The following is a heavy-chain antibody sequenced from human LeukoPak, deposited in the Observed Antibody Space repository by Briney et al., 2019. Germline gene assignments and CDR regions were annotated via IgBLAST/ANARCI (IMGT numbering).Heavy chain of an antibody. Sequence: SETLSLTCAVYGGSFSGYYWSWIRQPPGKGLEYIGYISSSGSSNYNPSLRSRVTISVHTSKNQFSLKLSSVTAADTAVYYCARDGGNSPFDYWGQGTLVTVSS. CDR3: ARDGGNSPFDY. V-gene: IGHV4-4*09. D-gene: IGHD4-23*01. CDR2: ISSSGSS. CDR1: GGSFSGYY. J-gene: IGHJ4*02.